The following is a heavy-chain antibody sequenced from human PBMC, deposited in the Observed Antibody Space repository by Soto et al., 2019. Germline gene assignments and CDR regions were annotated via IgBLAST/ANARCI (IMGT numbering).Heavy chain of an antibody. Sequence: PSETLSLTCAVSGGSISSGGYSWSWIRQPPGKGLEWIGYIYHSGSTYYNPSLKGRVTISVDRSKNQFSLKLSSVTAADTAVYYCARGDYSNYGGWFDPWGQGTLVTVSS. J-gene: IGHJ5*02. CDR1: GGSISSGGYS. D-gene: IGHD4-4*01. CDR3: ARGDYSNYGGWFDP. V-gene: IGHV4-30-2*01. CDR2: IYHSGST.